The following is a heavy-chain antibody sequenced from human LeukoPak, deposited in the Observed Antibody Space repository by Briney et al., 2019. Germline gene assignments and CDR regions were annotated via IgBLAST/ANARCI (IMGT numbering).Heavy chain of an antibody. D-gene: IGHD2/OR15-2a*01. CDR3: AKGGGNFYDYMDV. CDR1: GFTFKTYA. J-gene: IGHJ6*03. V-gene: IGHV3-23*01. CDR2: IGGSGGGT. Sequence: GGSLRLSCAASGFTFKTYAMNWVRQAPGKGLEWVSGIGGSGGGTYDADSVKGRFTISRDNSKNTVYLQMNSLRAEDTAVYYCAKGGGNFYDYMDVRGKGTTVTVSS.